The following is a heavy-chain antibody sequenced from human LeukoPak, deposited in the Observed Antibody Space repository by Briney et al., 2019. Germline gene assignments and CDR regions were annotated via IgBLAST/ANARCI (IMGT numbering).Heavy chain of an antibody. CDR3: ARDGGASISP. CDR2: INHGEST. CDR1: GGSFSGYY. Sequence: KPSETLFLTCAVSGGSFSGYYWYWIRQPPGKGLEWIGEINHGESTNYNPSLKSRATLSVDTSKNQFSLKLSSVTAADTAVYYCARDGGASISPWGQGTLVTVSS. V-gene: IGHV4-34*01. D-gene: IGHD2-21*01. J-gene: IGHJ5*02.